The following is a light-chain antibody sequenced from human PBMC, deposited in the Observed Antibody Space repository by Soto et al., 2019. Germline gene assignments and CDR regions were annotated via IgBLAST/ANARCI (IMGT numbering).Light chain of an antibody. V-gene: IGKV1-5*01. CDR1: QSISSW. Sequence: DIQMTQSPSTLSASVGDRVTITCRASQSISSWLAWYQQKPGKAPKLLIYDASSLESGVPSRFSGSGSGTEITLTISSLQPDDFATYYCQQYNSYRTFGPGTKVDIK. J-gene: IGKJ3*01. CDR2: DAS. CDR3: QQYNSYRT.